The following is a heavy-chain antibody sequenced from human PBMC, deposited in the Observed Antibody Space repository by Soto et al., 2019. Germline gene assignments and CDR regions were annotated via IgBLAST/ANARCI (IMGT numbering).Heavy chain of an antibody. CDR1: GFTFSTYN. V-gene: IGHV3-21*04. CDR3: ARDTYSNSYYYFDF. Sequence: GGSLRLSCAASGFTFSTYNMNWVRQAPGKGLEWVSSISATGSHTYYADSVKGRFTISRDNAKNSMSLQMNSLRAEDAAVYYCARDTYSNSYYYFDFWGQGTLVTVSS. D-gene: IGHD3-22*01. CDR2: ISATGSHT. J-gene: IGHJ4*02.